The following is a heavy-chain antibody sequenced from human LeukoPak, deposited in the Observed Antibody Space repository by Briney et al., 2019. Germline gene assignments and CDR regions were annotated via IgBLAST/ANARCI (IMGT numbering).Heavy chain of an antibody. D-gene: IGHD2-15*01. CDR3: ARSPYCSGGSCHYYGMDV. Sequence: SETLSLTCTVSGGSISSYYWSWIRQPAGKGLEWIGRIYTSGSTNYNPSLKSRVPMSVDTSKNQFSLKLSSVTAADTAVYYCARSPYCSGGSCHYYGMDVWGQGTTVTVSS. CDR2: IYTSGST. V-gene: IGHV4-4*07. J-gene: IGHJ6*02. CDR1: GGSISSYY.